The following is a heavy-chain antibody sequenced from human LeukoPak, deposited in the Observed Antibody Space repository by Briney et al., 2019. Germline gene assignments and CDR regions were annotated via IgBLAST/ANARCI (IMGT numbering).Heavy chain of an antibody. D-gene: IGHD1-14*01. J-gene: IGHJ4*02. V-gene: IGHV1-2*02. CDR2: INPNSGGT. Sequence: ASVKPSRALSRDTPSAVVVTTGAGSASQQLKCLRWINPNSGGTNYAQKFQGRVTMTRDTSISTAYMELSRLRSDDTAVYYCARLQPGVLMGNRDYWGQGSLLTVSS. CDR3: ARLQPGVLMGNRDY. CDR1: DTPSAVV.